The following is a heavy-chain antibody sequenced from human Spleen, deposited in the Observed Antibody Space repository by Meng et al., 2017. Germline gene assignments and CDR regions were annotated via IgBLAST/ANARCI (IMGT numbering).Heavy chain of an antibody. CDR1: GYTFTSYA. CDR2: INAGNGNT. Sequence: ASVKVSCKASGYTFTSYAMHWVRQAPGQRPEWMGWINAGNGNTKYAQKFQGRVTITRDTSATTAYMDLSSLRSEDTAVYYCAREVGVAAGSTFDYWGQGTLVTVSS. D-gene: IGHD6-13*01. V-gene: IGHV1-3*01. CDR3: AREVGVAAGSTFDY. J-gene: IGHJ4*02.